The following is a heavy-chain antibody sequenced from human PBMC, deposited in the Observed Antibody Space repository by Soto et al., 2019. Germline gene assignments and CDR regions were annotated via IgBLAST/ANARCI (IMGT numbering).Heavy chain of an antibody. CDR2: ISHNGGST. CDR1: GFTFSTYA. CDR3: VKDRYIDY. J-gene: IGHJ4*02. Sequence: QPGGSLRLSCSVFGFTFSTYAMHWVRQAPGKGLQYVSSISHNGGSTYYADSVKGRFTISRDNSKNSLYLQMSSLRVEDTAVYYCVKDRYIDYWGQGTLVTVSS. V-gene: IGHV3-64D*06.